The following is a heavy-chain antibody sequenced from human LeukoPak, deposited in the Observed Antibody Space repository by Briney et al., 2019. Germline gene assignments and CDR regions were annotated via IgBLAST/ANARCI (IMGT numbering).Heavy chain of an antibody. D-gene: IGHD3-3*01. Sequence: GGSLRLSCAASGFTFSSYGMHWVRQAPGKGLEWVSAISGSGGSTYYADSVKGRFTISRDNSKNTLYLQMNSLRAEDTAVYYCAKDTPFDFRTGFDPWGQGTLVTVSS. CDR3: AKDTPFDFRTGFDP. V-gene: IGHV3-23*01. CDR1: GFTFSSYG. CDR2: ISGSGGST. J-gene: IGHJ5*02.